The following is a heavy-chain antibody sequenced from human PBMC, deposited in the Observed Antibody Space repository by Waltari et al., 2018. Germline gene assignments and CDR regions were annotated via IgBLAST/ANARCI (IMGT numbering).Heavy chain of an antibody. CDR2: IIPSFGTA. V-gene: IGHV1-69*12. CDR3: ARERGASAHLTPGFFDL. CDR1: GGTFSSYA. Sequence: QVQLVQSGAEVKKPGSSVKVSCKASGGTFSSYAISWVRQAPGQGLEWMGGIIPSFGTADDAQKFQGRATNAAEESTSTAYTELSSLRSEDTAVYYCARERGASAHLTPGFFDLWGRGTLVTVSS. D-gene: IGHD3-10*01. J-gene: IGHJ2*01.